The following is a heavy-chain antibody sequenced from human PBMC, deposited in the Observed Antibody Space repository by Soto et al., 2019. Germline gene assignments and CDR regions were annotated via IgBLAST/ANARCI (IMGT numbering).Heavy chain of an antibody. CDR2: ISYDGSNK. CDR3: VKSVNIAAVADYFDY. J-gene: IGHJ4*02. V-gene: IGHV3-30*18. CDR1: GFTFSSYG. D-gene: IGHD6-19*01. Sequence: SLRLSCAASGFTFSSYGMHWVRQAPGKGLEWVAVISYDGSNKYYADSVKGRFTISRDNSKNTLYLQMNSLRAEDTAVYYCVKSVNIAAVADYFDYWGQGTLVTVSS.